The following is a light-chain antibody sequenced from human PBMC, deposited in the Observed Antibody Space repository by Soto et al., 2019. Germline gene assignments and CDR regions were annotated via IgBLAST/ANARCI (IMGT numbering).Light chain of an antibody. CDR3: HQYGLSPPYT. J-gene: IGKJ3*01. CDR2: GAS. V-gene: IGKV3-20*01. CDR1: QSVDRNY. Sequence: EIVLTQSPGTLSLSPVARATLSCMASQSVDRNYLAWYQHKPGQAPRLLIYGASTRATGIPDRFSGSGSGTDFTLTISRLEPEDFAVYYCHQYGLSPPYTFGPGTKVDIK.